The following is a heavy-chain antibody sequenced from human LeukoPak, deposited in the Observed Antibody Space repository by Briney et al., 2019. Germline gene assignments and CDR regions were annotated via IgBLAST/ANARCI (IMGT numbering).Heavy chain of an antibody. CDR1: GGSFSGYY. CDR2: INHSGST. D-gene: IGHD4-17*01. CDR3: ARHRLRRPEFDY. V-gene: IGHV4-34*01. J-gene: IGHJ4*02. Sequence: SETLSLTCAVYGGSFSGYYWSWIRQPPGKGLEWIGEINHSGSTNYNPSLKSRVTISVDRSKSQFSLNLNSVTAADTAVYYCARHRLRRPEFDYWGQGTLVTVSS.